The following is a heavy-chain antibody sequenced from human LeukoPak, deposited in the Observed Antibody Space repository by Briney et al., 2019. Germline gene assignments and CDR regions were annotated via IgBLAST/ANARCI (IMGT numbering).Heavy chain of an antibody. V-gene: IGHV5-10-1*01. Sequence: GESLKISCKGSGYSFTSYWISWVRQMPGKGLEWSGRIDPSDSYTNYSPSFQGHVTISAEKSISTAYLQWSSLKASDTAMYYCARLPRVAYTPHYYGSGSYLAWGQGTLVTVS. CDR2: IDPSDSYT. J-gene: IGHJ5*02. CDR1: GYSFTSYW. CDR3: ARLPRVAYTPHYYGSGSYLA. D-gene: IGHD3-10*01.